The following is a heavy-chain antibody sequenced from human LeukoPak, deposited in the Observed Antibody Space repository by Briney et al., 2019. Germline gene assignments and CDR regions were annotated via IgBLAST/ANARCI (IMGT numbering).Heavy chain of an antibody. CDR2: ISNSGGST. CDR1: GFTFSSYA. D-gene: IGHD6-6*01. V-gene: IGHV3-23*01. J-gene: IGHJ4*02. CDR3: AKETSSSFDY. Sequence: GGSLRLSCAASGFTFSSYAMNWVRQAPGKGLEWVSGISNSGGSTYYADSVKGRFTISRDNPKNTLYLQMNSLRAEDTAVYYCAKETSSSFDYWGQGTLVTVSS.